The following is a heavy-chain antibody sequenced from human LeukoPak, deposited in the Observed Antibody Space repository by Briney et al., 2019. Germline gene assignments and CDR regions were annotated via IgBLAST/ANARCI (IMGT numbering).Heavy chain of an antibody. J-gene: IGHJ6*03. CDR3: ARGVAGVYFYYYMDV. D-gene: IGHD1-14*01. V-gene: IGHV1-2*02. CDR2: INPNSGDT. Sequence: GASRKPCCTASGYSLTGYYIHWGRQAPRQGLECGGWINPNSGDTNYAQKFQGRVTVTRDTSISTAYMELSRLRSDDAAVYYCARGVAGVYFYYYMDVWGKGTTVTVSS. CDR1: GYSLTGYY.